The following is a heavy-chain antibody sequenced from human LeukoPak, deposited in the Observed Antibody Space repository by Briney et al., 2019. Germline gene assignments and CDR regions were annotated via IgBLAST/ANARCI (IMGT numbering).Heavy chain of an antibody. CDR1: GFTFSSAW. D-gene: IGHD6-13*01. J-gene: IGHJ4*02. CDR2: ISGSGGST. CDR3: AKDGAAAPLTGY. Sequence: GGSLRLSCAASGFTFSSAWMRWVRRAPGKGLEWVSAISGSGGSTYYADSVKGRFTISRDNSKNTLYLQMNSLRAEDTAVYYCAKDGAAAPLTGYWGQRTLVTVSS. V-gene: IGHV3-23*01.